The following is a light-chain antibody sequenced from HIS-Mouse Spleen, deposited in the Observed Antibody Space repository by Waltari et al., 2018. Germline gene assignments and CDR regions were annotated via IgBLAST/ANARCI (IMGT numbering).Light chain of an antibody. V-gene: IGLV3-10*01. J-gene: IGLJ2*01. Sequence: SYELTQPPSVSVSPGQTARITCPGDALPKQYAYWYQQKSGQTPVLAIYEDSKRPSGIPERFSGSSSGTMATLTISGAQVEDEADYYCYSTDSSGNHRVFGGGTKLTVL. CDR3: YSTDSSGNHRV. CDR2: EDS. CDR1: ALPKQY.